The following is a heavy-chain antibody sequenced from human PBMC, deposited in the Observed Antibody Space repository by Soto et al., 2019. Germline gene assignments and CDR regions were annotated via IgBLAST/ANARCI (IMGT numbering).Heavy chain of an antibody. Sequence: ASVKVSCKASGHSFTTYGMTWAPQAPGQGLEWMGWISTDKGNTKYAQNFQSRATLTTATSTSTSYMELRSLRAEDTAVYYCAKVASSCGGSCYSDYCGQGTLGTVSS. D-gene: IGHD2-15*01. CDR2: ISTDKGNT. CDR1: GHSFTTYG. CDR3: AKVASSCGGSCYSDY. J-gene: IGHJ4*02. V-gene: IGHV1-18*01.